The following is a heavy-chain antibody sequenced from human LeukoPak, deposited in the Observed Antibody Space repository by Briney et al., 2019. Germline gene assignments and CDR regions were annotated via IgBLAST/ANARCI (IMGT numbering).Heavy chain of an antibody. J-gene: IGHJ2*01. D-gene: IGHD3-10*02. CDR1: GFTFGKFG. CDR2: ITGSTTWT. CDR3: AGELVSSGTGYFDL. V-gene: IGHV3-23*01. Sequence: GGSLRLSCEASGFTFGKFGMTWVRQAPGKGLQWVSGITGSTTWTYYAASVKVRFTVSRDNSQNTLHLQMNSLRAHDTAVFYFAGELVSSGTGYFDLWGGGSLVAVCS.